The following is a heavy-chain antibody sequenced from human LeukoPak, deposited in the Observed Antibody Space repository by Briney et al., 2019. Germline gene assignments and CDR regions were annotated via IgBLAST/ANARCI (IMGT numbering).Heavy chain of an antibody. Sequence: PSETLSLTCTVSGGSISSSSYYWGWIRQPPGKGLEWIGSIYYSGSTYYNPSLKSRVTISVDTSKNQFSLKLSSVTAADTAVYYCASSISGSYFAVSSRFDYWGQGTLVTVSS. D-gene: IGHD1-26*01. CDR3: ASSISGSYFAVSSRFDY. CDR2: IYYSGST. J-gene: IGHJ4*02. CDR1: GGSISSSSYY. V-gene: IGHV4-39*07.